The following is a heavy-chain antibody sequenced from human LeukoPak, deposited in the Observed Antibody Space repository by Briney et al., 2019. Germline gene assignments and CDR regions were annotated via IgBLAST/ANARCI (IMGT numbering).Heavy chain of an antibody. Sequence: PGGSLRLSCAASGFTFSSYSMNWVRQAPGKGLEWVSYITFSSSIIYYADSVRGRFTISRDNAKNSLYLQMNSLRAEDTAVYYCAKVAAVDTEYNYYYNYMDVWGKGTTAPVSS. CDR2: ITFSSSII. CDR1: GFTFSSYS. D-gene: IGHD2/OR15-2a*01. J-gene: IGHJ6*03. CDR3: AKVAAVDTEYNYYYNYMDV. V-gene: IGHV3-48*01.